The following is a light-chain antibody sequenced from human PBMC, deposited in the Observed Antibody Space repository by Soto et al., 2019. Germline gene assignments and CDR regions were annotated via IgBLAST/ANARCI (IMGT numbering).Light chain of an antibody. CDR3: QQYNNWPPWT. V-gene: IGKV3-15*01. CDR2: GAS. Sequence: EIVMTQSPATLSVSPGERATLSCRASQSVSSNLAWYQQKPGQAPRLLIYGASTRATGISARFSGSGSGTEFTLTISSLQSKDFAVYYCQQYNNWPPWTFGQGTKVEIK. J-gene: IGKJ1*01. CDR1: QSVSSN.